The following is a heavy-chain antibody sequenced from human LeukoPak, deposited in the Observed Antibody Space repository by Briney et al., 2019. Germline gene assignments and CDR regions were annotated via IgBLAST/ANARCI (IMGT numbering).Heavy chain of an antibody. CDR3: ARDHGYPYYYGMDV. Sequence: SGTLSLTCAVSGDSISSNNWWTWVRQSPGKGLEWIGEISHSGNTNYNPSLKSRVTISVDRSKNQFSLKLSSVTAADTAVYYCARDHGYPYYYGMDVWGQGTTVTVSS. D-gene: IGHD5-24*01. CDR2: ISHSGNT. V-gene: IGHV4-4*02. J-gene: IGHJ6*02. CDR1: GDSISSNNW.